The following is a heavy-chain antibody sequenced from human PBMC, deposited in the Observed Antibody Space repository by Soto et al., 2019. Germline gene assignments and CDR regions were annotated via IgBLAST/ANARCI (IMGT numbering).Heavy chain of an antibody. D-gene: IGHD3-22*01. CDR3: ARLRFITMIVVVISAYIDY. V-gene: IGHV4-39*01. J-gene: IGHJ4*02. CDR1: GGSISSSSYY. CDR2: IYYSGST. Sequence: SETLSLTCTVSGGSISSSSYYWGWIRQPPGKGLEWIGSIYYSGSTYYNPSLKSRVTISVDTSKNQFSLKLSSVTAADTAVYYCARLRFITMIVVVISAYIDYWGQGTLVTVSS.